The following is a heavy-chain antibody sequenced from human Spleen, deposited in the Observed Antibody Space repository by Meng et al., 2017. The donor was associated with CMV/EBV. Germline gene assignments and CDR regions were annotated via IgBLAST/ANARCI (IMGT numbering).Heavy chain of an antibody. CDR1: YY. V-gene: IGHV3-21*06. CDR3: ARAPRPRITVFGVSTSAYGMDV. D-gene: IGHD3-3*01. CDR2: ITRSGRYI. Sequence: YYMNGVRQATGKGLEWVSAITRSGRYIYYADSVKGRFTISRDDAKNSLFLQMNSLRGEDTAVYYCARAPRPRITVFGVSTSAYGMDVWGLGTTVTVSS. J-gene: IGHJ6*02.